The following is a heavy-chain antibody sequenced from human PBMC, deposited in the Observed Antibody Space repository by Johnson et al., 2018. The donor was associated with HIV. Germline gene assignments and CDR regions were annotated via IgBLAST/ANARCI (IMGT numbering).Heavy chain of an antibody. CDR2: ITGTGGST. V-gene: IGHV3-23*04. CDR3: AREPSIAAAGGDGAFDI. CDR1: GFTFSSYG. Sequence: VQLVESGGGVVQPGGSLRLSCAASGFTFSSYGMSWVRQAPGKGLEWVSGITGTGGSTYYADSVKGRFTISRDNSKNTLYLQMNSLRAEDTAVYYCAREPSIAAAGGDGAFDIWGRGTMLTVSS. D-gene: IGHD6-13*01. J-gene: IGHJ3*02.